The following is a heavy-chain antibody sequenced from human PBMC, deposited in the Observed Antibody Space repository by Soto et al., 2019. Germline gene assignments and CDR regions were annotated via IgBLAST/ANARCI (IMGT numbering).Heavy chain of an antibody. J-gene: IGHJ4*02. V-gene: IGHV1-18*01. D-gene: IGHD2-21*01. CDR1: GYTFTSYG. CDR2: ISAYNGNT. CDR3: AWECRYSSCLIDY. Sequence: QVQLVQSGAEVKKPGASVTVSCKASGYTFTSYGISLVLQAPGQGLEWMGWISAYNGNTNYAQKVQGRVTMTTDTYTSAAYVKLRSLRVNDTAVDYCAWECRYSSCLIDYWGQCTPLTASS.